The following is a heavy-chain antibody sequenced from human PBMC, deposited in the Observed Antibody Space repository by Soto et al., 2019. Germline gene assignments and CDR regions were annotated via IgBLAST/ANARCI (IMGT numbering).Heavy chain of an antibody. CDR3: ARDSSGGPTDFDY. Sequence: PSETLSLTCAVSGGSISSSNWWSWVRQPPGKGLEWIGEIYHSGSTNYNPSLKSRVTISVDKSKNQFSLKLSSVTAEDTGIYYCARDSSGGPTDFDYWGQGTLVTVSS. CDR1: GGSISSSNW. J-gene: IGHJ4*02. CDR2: IYHSGST. V-gene: IGHV4-4*02. D-gene: IGHD3-10*01.